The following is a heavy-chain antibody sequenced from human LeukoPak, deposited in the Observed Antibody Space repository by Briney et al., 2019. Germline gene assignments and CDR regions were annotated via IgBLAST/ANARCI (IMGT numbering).Heavy chain of an antibody. V-gene: IGHV4-4*07. CDR3: ATRGYCSGGSCYSGYYYYMDV. Sequence: SETLSLTCTVSGGSISSYYWSWIRQPAGKGLEWIGRIYTSGSTNYNPSLKSRVTMSVDTPKNQFSLKLSYVTAADTAVYYCATRGYCSGGSCYSGYYYYMDVWGKGTTVTVSS. J-gene: IGHJ6*03. D-gene: IGHD2-15*01. CDR2: IYTSGST. CDR1: GGSISSYY.